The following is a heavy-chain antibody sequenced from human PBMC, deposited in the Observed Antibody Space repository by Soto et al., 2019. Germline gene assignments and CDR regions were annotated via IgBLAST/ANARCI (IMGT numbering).Heavy chain of an antibody. CDR3: ATSHHLTYYYDSSAHTGGWFDP. J-gene: IGHJ5*02. CDR2: INPNSGGT. CDR1: GYTFTDYY. Sequence: GASVKVSCKASGYTFTDYYMHWVRQAPGQGLEWMGWINPNSGGTNYAQKFQGRVTMTRDTSISTAYMELSRLRSDDTAVYYCATSHHLTYYYDSSAHTGGWFDPWGQGTLVTVSS. V-gene: IGHV1-2*02. D-gene: IGHD3-22*01.